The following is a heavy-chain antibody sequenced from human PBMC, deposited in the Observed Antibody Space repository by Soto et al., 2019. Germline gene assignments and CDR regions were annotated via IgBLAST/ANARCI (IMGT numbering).Heavy chain of an antibody. V-gene: IGHV4-34*01. Sequence: SETLSLTCAVYGGSFSGYYWSWIRQPPGKGLELIGEINHSGSTNYNPSLKSRVTISVDTSKNQFSLKLSSVTAADTALYYCGRGSGPNWFDPWGQGTLVTVSS. J-gene: IGHJ5*02. D-gene: IGHD3-10*01. CDR3: GRGSGPNWFDP. CDR1: GGSFSGYY. CDR2: INHSGST.